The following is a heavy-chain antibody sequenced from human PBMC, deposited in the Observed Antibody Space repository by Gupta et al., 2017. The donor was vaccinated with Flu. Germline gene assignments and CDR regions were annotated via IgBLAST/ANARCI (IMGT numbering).Heavy chain of an antibody. CDR2: IKSKTDGGTT. Sequence: EVQVVESGGGLEKPAGSVRLSCAVSGLTFGNGRVSWVRQAPGKGLEWGGRIKSKTDGGTTDYAAPMKGRFTISRDDSTNTVYLQMNSLKTEDTAVYYCSTKGYCGGGCYYDYWGQGTLVTVSS. CDR1: GLTFGNGR. D-gene: IGHD2-21*02. CDR3: STKGYCGGGCYYDY. V-gene: IGHV3-15*01. J-gene: IGHJ4*02.